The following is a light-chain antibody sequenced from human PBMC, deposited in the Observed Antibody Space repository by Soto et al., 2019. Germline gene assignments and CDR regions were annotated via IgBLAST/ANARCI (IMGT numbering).Light chain of an antibody. CDR2: WAS. CDR1: QSIFYSSNNKNY. CDR3: QQYFNTPRT. V-gene: IGKV4-1*01. Sequence: DIVMTQSPDSLSVSLGERAVINCKSSQSIFYSSNNKNYLVWYQQKSGQPPKMLIYWASTRESGVPDRFNCSGSGTDFTLTISNLQAEDVAVYFCQQYFNTPRTFGQGTRVEI. J-gene: IGKJ1*01.